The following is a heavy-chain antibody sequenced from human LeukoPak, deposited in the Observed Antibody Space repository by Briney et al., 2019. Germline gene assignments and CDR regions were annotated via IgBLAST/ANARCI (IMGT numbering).Heavy chain of an antibody. Sequence: SETLSLTCTVSGGSISSGSYYWSWIRQPAGKGLEWIGRIYTSGSTNYNPSLKSRVTISVNTSKNQFSLKLSSVTAADTAVYYCAREREGPYGYLDYWGQGTLVTVSS. D-gene: IGHD4-17*01. CDR2: IYTSGST. V-gene: IGHV4-61*02. CDR1: GGSISSGSYY. J-gene: IGHJ4*02. CDR3: AREREGPYGYLDY.